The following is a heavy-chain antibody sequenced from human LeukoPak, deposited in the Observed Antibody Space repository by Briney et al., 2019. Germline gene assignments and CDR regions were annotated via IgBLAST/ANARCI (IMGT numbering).Heavy chain of an antibody. CDR3: TPGHYSNL. Sequence: KPGGSLRLSCAASGFIFSNEWMRWVRQAPGKGLEWVGHIKRTTDGGTTDYAAPVKGRFTISRDDSKNTLYLQMNSLKTEDTAVYHCTPGHYSNLWGQGTLVTVSS. CDR2: IKRTTDGGTT. CDR1: GFIFSNEW. V-gene: IGHV3-15*01. J-gene: IGHJ5*02. D-gene: IGHD2-2*01.